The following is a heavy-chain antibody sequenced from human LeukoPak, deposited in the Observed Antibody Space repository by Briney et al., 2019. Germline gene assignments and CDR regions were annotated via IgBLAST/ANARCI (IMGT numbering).Heavy chain of an antibody. V-gene: IGHV1-69*13. CDR2: IIPIFGTA. CDR1: GGIFSSYA. CDR3: ARGNNGWYYFDY. J-gene: IGHJ4*02. D-gene: IGHD6-19*01. Sequence: SVKVSCKASGGIFSSYAISWVRQAPGQGLEWMGGIIPIFGTANYAQKFQGRVTITADESTSTAYMELSSLRSEDTAVYYCARGNNGWYYFDYWGQGTLVTVSS.